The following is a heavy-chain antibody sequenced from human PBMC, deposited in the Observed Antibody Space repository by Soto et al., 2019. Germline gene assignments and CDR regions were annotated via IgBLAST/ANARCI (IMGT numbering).Heavy chain of an antibody. D-gene: IGHD2-15*01. CDR2: IYYDEST. CDR1: GGSFSSGGYY. CDR3: ARHYCSGYNCYQLDY. V-gene: IGHV4-31*03. J-gene: IGHJ4*02. Sequence: SETLSLTCTVSGGSFSSGGYYWSWIRQHPGRGLEWIGFIYYDESTNYNPSLRSRVSISVDTSKNQLSLKLSSVTAADTAVYYCARHYCSGYNCYQLDYWGPGTLVTVSS.